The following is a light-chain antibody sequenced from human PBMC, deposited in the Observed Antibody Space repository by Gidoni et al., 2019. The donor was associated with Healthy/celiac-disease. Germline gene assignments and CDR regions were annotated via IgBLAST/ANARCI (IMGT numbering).Light chain of an antibody. V-gene: IGKV3-20*01. CDR3: QQYGSSPIT. J-gene: IGKJ5*01. CDR2: GAS. Sequence: EIVLTQSPGPLSLSPGERATLSCRASQSVSSSYLAWYQQKPGQAPRLIIDGASRRATGIPDRCSGSGCGKDFTLTISRLEHEDFAVYYCQQYGSSPITFGQGTRLEIK. CDR1: QSVSSSY.